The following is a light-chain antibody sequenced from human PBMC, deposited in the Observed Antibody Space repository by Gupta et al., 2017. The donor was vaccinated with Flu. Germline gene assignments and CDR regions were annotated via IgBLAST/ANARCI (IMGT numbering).Light chain of an antibody. CDR2: AAS. CDR3: QQRDSTPCT. Sequence: DIQMTQSPSSLSASVGDRVTITCLASQSISSYLNWYQQKPGKAPKLLIYAASSLQSGVPSRFSGSGSGTDFTLTISRLQPEDFATYYCQQRDSTPCTFGQGTKVEIK. CDR1: QSISSY. J-gene: IGKJ2*02. V-gene: IGKV1-39*01.